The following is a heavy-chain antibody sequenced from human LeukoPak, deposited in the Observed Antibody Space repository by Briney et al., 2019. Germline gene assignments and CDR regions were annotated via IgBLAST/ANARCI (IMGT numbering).Heavy chain of an antibody. V-gene: IGHV5-51*01. CDR3: ARVSGNYFDY. CDR1: GYNFTTYW. J-gene: IGHJ4*02. Sequence: GESLKISCKGSGYNFTTYWIGWVRQMPGKGLEWMGIIYPDDSDTRYSPSFRGQVTISADKSASTAYLQWSSLRASVSAMYYCARVSGNYFDYWGQGTLVTVSA. CDR2: IYPDDSDT. D-gene: IGHD1-26*01.